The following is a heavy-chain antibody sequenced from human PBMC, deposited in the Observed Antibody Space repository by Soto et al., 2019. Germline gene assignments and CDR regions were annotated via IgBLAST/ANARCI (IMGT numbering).Heavy chain of an antibody. J-gene: IGHJ6*02. Sequence: EVQLVESGGGLVKPGGSLRLSCAASGFTFSSYSMNWVRQTPGKGLEWVSSISSSSSYIYYADSVKGRFTISRDNAKNSLYMQMNSLRAEDTTVYYCARSTGTYSSSWYPTRGYYYYGMDVWGQGTTVTVSS. CDR2: ISSSSSYI. D-gene: IGHD6-13*01. V-gene: IGHV3-21*01. CDR1: GFTFSSYS. CDR3: ARSTGTYSSSWYPTRGYYYYGMDV.